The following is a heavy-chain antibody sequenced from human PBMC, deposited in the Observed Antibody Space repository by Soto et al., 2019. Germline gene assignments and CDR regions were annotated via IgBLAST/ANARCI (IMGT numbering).Heavy chain of an antibody. J-gene: IGHJ6*02. D-gene: IGHD3-22*01. V-gene: IGHV4-39*01. CDR2: IYYSGST. CDR1: GGSISSSSYY. Sequence: QLQLQESGPGLVKPSETLSLTCTVSGGSISSSSYYWGWIRQPPGKGLEWIGSIYYSGSTYYNPSLKSRVTVSVDTSKNQFSLKLSSVTAADTAVYYCARHEYDSSGYYPTGMDVWGQGTTFTVSS. CDR3: ARHEYDSSGYYPTGMDV.